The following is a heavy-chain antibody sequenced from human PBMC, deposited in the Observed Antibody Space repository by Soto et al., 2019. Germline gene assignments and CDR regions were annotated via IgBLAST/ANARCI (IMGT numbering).Heavy chain of an antibody. D-gene: IGHD5-18*01. V-gene: IGHV4-39*01. CDR3: ARKKVGYSYGLDY. CDR1: GGSISSSSYY. CDR2: IYYSGST. J-gene: IGHJ4*02. Sequence: QLQLQESGPGLVKPSETLSLTCTVSGGSISSSSYYWGWIRRPPGKGLEWIGSIYYSGSTYYNPSLKSRVTISVDTSKNQFSLKLSSVTAADTAVYYCARKKVGYSYGLDYWGQGTLVTVSS.